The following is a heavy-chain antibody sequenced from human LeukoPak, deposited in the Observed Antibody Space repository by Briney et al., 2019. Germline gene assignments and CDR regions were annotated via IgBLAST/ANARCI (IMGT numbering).Heavy chain of an antibody. D-gene: IGHD2-15*01. Sequence: ASVNVSCKASGYTFTSYGISWVRQAPGQGLEWMGWISAYNGNTNYAQKLQGRVTMTTDTSTSTAYMELRSLRSDDTAVYYCAYCSGGSCYSRSFGYWGQGTLVTVSS. CDR2: ISAYNGNT. V-gene: IGHV1-18*01. CDR1: GYTFTSYG. CDR3: AYCSGGSCYSRSFGY. J-gene: IGHJ4*02.